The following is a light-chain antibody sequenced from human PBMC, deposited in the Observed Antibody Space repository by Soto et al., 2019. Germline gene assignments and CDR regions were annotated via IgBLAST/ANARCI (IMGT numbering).Light chain of an antibody. J-gene: IGLJ2*01. CDR2: KNN. Sequence: QSVLTQPPSASGTPGQRVTISCSGSSFNIGTNYVYWYQHLPGTAPQLLIYKNNQRPSGVPDRFSGSKSVTSASLAISGLRSADDADYYCAAWDDSLSGVVFGGGTKVTVL. CDR3: AAWDDSLSGVV. CDR1: SFNIGTNY. V-gene: IGLV1-47*01.